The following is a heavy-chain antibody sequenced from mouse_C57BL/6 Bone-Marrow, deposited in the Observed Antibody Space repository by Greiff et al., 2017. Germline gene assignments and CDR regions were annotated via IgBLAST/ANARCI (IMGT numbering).Heavy chain of an antibody. CDR2: IDPEDGET. V-gene: IGHV14-2*01. D-gene: IGHD1-1*01. CDR1: GFNIKDYY. J-gene: IGHJ2*01. Sequence: VQLKESGAELVKPGASVKLSCTASGFNIKDYYIHWVKQRTEQGLEWIGRIDPEDGETKYAPKFQDKATITADTSSNTAYLQLSSLTSEDTAVYYCTRSLIYYGTNYWGQGTNLTVSS. CDR3: TRSLIYYGTNY.